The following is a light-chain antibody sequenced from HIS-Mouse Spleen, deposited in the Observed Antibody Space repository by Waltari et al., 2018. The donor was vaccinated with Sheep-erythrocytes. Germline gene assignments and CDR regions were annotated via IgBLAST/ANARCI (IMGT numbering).Light chain of an antibody. CDR2: EGS. V-gene: IGLV2-23*01. J-gene: IGLJ3*02. Sequence: QSALTQPASVSGSPGQSITIPCTGTSSDVGRYNLFSWYQQHPGKAPKLMIYEGSKRPSGVSNRFSGSKSGNTASLTISGLQAEDEADYYCCSYAGSSTPWVFGGGTKLTAL. CDR3: CSYAGSSTPWV. CDR1: SSDVGRYNL.